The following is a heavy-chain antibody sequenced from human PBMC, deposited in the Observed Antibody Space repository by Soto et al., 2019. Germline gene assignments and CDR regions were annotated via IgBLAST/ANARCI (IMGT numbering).Heavy chain of an antibody. Sequence: GASVKVSCKASGYTFTGYYMHWVRQAPGQGLEWMGRINPNSGGTNYAQKFQGWVTMTRDTSISTAYMELSRLRSDDTAVYYCATSLSGSYWAGENLPFDYWGQGTLVTVSS. J-gene: IGHJ4*02. CDR2: INPNSGGT. CDR1: GYTFTGYY. D-gene: IGHD1-26*01. V-gene: IGHV1-2*04. CDR3: ATSLSGSYWAGENLPFDY.